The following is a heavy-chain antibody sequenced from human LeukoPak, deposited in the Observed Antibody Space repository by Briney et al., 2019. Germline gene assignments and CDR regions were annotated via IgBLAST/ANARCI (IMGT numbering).Heavy chain of an antibody. Sequence: SETLSLTSTVSGVSISSFYWSRLRQPPGKGLEWFGYIYYSGSTYYNPSLKSRVTISVKTSKNQFSLKLRSVTAADTAVYYCARVTGYTVEDYFDYWGQGTLVTVSS. CDR1: GVSISSFY. CDR2: IYYSGST. J-gene: IGHJ4*02. V-gene: IGHV4-59*01. CDR3: ARVTGYTVEDYFDY. D-gene: IGHD6-13*01.